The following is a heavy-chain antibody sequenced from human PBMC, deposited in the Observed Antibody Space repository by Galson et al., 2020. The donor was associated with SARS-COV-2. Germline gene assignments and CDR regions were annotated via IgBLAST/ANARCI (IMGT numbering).Heavy chain of an antibody. V-gene: IGHV4-59*01. CDR2: IYYSGAT. J-gene: IGHJ4*02. CDR1: GGSFSGYY. D-gene: IGHD3-10*01. CDR3: AGNRVPGDS. Sequence: SETLSLTCSVSGGSFSGYYWSWILQPPGKGLEWIGSIYYSGATHYNPSLQSRVTISLDTSNNQFSLRLTSVTAADTAVYYCAGNRVPGDSWGQGSLVTVSS.